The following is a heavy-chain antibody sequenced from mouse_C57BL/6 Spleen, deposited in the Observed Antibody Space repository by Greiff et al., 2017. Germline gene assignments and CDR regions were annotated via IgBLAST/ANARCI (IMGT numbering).Heavy chain of an antibody. V-gene: IGHV1-4*01. J-gene: IGHJ3*01. D-gene: IGHD2-12*01. CDR1: GYTFTSYT. CDR2: INPSSGYT. Sequence: QVQLKQSGAELARPGASVKMSCKASGYTFTSYTMHWVKQRPGQGLEWIGYINPSSGYTKYNQKFKDKATLTADKSSSTAYMQLSSLTSEDAAVYYCARFPYDGDWFAYWGQGTLVTVSA. CDR3: ARFPYDGDWFAY.